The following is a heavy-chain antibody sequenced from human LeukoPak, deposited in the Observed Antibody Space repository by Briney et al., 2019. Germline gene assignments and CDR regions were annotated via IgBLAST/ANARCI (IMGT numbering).Heavy chain of an antibody. J-gene: IGHJ4*02. CDR3: ARGKSGYSYGRSFDY. Sequence: SETLSLTCTVSGGSISSSSYYWGWIRQPPGKGLEWIGSIYYSGSTYYNPSLKSRVTISVDTSKNQFSLKLSSVTAADTAVYYCARGKSGYSYGRSFDYWGQGTLVTVSS. V-gene: IGHV4-39*07. CDR1: GGSISSSSYY. CDR2: IYYSGST. D-gene: IGHD5-18*01.